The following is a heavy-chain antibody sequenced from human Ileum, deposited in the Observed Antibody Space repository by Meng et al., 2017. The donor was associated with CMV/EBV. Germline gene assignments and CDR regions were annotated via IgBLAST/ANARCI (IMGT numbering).Heavy chain of an antibody. D-gene: IGHD1-14*01. J-gene: IGHJ4*02. Sequence: QVRVGKYGAEVNKPVVSVKVSCKASGYTFTSSSIHWVRQAPGQGLEWMGMINPGGGSTSYAQKFQGRVTMTKDTSTSTVYMELSSLRSEDTAVYYCARGNPNLDYWGQGTLVTVSS. CDR2: INPGGGST. CDR1: GYTFTSSS. CDR3: ARGNPNLDY. V-gene: IGHV1-46*01.